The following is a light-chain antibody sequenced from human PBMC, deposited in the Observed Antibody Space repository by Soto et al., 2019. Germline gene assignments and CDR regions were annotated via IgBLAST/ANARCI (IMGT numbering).Light chain of an antibody. CDR2: GAS. CDR1: QSVSSN. V-gene: IGKV3-15*01. Sequence: EIVMTQSPATLSVSPGERATLSCRASQSVSSNLAWYQQKPGQAPRLLIYGASARATGIPARFSGSGSGTEFTRTISSLQAADFAIYYCQQYNNWPPGTFGQGTKLEIK. J-gene: IGKJ2*01. CDR3: QQYNNWPPGT.